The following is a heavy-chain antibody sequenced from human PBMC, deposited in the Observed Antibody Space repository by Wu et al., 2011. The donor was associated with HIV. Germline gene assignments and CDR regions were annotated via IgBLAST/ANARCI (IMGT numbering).Heavy chain of an antibody. V-gene: IGHV1-8*01. CDR2: MNPNSGNT. CDR1: GYTFTSYD. D-gene: IGHD3-16*01. J-gene: IGHJ4*02. Sequence: QVQLVQSGAEVKKPGASVKVSCKASGYTFTSYDINWVRQATGQGLEWMGWMNPNSGNTNYAQKLQGRVTMTTDTSTGTAYMELRSLRSDDTAVYYCARHPIYELPEGGCDYWGQGTLVTVSS. CDR3: ARHPIYELPEGGCDY.